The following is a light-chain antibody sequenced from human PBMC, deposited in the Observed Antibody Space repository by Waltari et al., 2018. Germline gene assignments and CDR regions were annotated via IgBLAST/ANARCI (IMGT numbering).Light chain of an antibody. CDR2: DVV. Sequence: QSALTQPASVSGSPGQSITISCTGTSNGIGDYNYVSWYQQHPGKVPKLMIYDVVGRPAGVSDRFSGSKAGNTASLTISGLQTEDEADYYCSSYTSTSTFVFGSGTKVTVL. J-gene: IGLJ1*01. CDR1: SNGIGDYNY. CDR3: SSYTSTSTFV. V-gene: IGLV2-14*03.